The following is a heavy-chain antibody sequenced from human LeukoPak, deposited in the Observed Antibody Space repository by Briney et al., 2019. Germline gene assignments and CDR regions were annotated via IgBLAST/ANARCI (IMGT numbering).Heavy chain of an antibody. D-gene: IGHD3-10*01. V-gene: IGHV4-31*03. CDR2: IHHSGRS. Sequence: SQTLSLTCTVSADSLSSGGHYWAWIRQFPGKGLESIGFIHHSGRSRHNPSLKDRVAISVDMSRKQFALKLSSVTAADTAMYYCARGGNRFGGFYFDYWGQGIQVTVSS. J-gene: IGHJ4*02. CDR1: ADSLSSGGHY. CDR3: ARGGNRFGGFYFDY.